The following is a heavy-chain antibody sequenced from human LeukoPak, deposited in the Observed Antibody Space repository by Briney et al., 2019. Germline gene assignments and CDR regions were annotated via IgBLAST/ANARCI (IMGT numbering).Heavy chain of an antibody. V-gene: IGHV1-46*01. CDR1: GYTFTSYY. CDR3: ARGVYSSSSVNWFDP. Sequence: ASVKVSCKASGYTFTSYYMHWVRQAPGQGLEWMGITKPSGGSTTYAQKFQGRVTMTRDTSTSTVYMELSSLRSEDTAVYYCARGVYSSSSVNWFDPWGQGTLVTVSS. CDR2: TKPSGGST. D-gene: IGHD6-6*01. J-gene: IGHJ5*02.